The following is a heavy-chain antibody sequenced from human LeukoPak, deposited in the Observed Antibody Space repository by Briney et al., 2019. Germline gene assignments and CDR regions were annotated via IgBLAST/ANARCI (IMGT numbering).Heavy chain of an antibody. CDR2: INPNSGGT. CDR3: ARDRVCMAWDFDY. D-gene: IGHD2-8*01. Sequence: ASVKDSCKASGYTFTGYYMQCVRQAPGQGLEWMGWINPNSGGTSYAPNFQGRVTMTRDTSISTAYMELSSLRSDDTAVYFCARDRVCMAWDFDYWGQGTLVTVSS. CDR1: GYTFTGYY. J-gene: IGHJ4*02. V-gene: IGHV1-2*02.